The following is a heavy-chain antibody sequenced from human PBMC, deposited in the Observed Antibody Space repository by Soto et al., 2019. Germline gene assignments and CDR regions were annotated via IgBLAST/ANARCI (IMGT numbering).Heavy chain of an antibody. CDR1: GFIFSTYA. CDR2: IGSSGGTT. CDR3: AHPRGYGVFDAVDI. Sequence: GGSLRLSCAASGFIFSTYAMNWVRQAPGKGLEWVSAIGSSGGTTFYAESVRGRFTISRDNSINTLYLQMSSLRTEDTAVYYCAHPRGYGVFDAVDIWGQGTMVTVSS. V-gene: IGHV3-23*01. D-gene: IGHD4-17*01. J-gene: IGHJ3*02.